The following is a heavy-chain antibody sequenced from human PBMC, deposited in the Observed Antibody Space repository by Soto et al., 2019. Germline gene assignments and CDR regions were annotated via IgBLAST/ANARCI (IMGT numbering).Heavy chain of an antibody. V-gene: IGHV5-51*01. CDR3: ARSGYCSSTSCYTGRWGYGMDV. J-gene: IGHJ6*02. CDR1: GYSFTSYW. D-gene: IGHD2-2*02. CDR2: IYPGDSDT. Sequence: ESLKISCKGSGYSFTSYWIGWVRQMPGKGLEWMGIIYPGDSDTRYSPSFQGQVTISAGKSISTAYLQWSSLKASDTAMYYCARSGYCSSTSCYTGRWGYGMDVWGQGTTVTVSS.